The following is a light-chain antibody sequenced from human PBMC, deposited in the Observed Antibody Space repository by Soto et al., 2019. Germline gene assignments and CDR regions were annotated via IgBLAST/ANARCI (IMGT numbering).Light chain of an antibody. CDR1: QTISSW. J-gene: IGKJ1*01. Sequence: DIQMTQSPSTLSGSVGDRVTITCRASQTISSWLAWYQQKPGKAPKLLIYKASTLKSGVPSRFSGSGSGTEFTLTISSLQSEDFAVYYCQQYNNWPPKFGQGTKVDIK. CDR3: QQYNNWPPK. CDR2: KAS. V-gene: IGKV1-5*03.